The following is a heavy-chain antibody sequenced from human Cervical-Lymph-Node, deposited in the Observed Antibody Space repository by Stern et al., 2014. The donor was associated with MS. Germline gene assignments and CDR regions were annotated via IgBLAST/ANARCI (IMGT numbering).Heavy chain of an antibody. CDR2: IRPKRGAT. Sequence: QVQLVQSGAEVKKPGASVKVSCKASGYSFTDYYLHWVRQAPGQGLEWMGRIRPKRGATRYAQKFEGRGTLTRDTSHKTAYMGLSRLTSDDTAVYFCAKDGSPWYEDNLEIWGQGTMVTVSS. CDR1: GYSFTDYY. J-gene: IGHJ3*02. CDR3: AKDGSPWYEDNLEI. V-gene: IGHV1-2*06. D-gene: IGHD2-15*01.